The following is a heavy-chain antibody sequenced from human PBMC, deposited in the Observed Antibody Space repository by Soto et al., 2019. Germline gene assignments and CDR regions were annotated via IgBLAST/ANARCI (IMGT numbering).Heavy chain of an antibody. J-gene: IGHJ6*02. D-gene: IGHD4-4*01. CDR2: IDPSDSYT. Sequence: PGESLKISCKGSGYSFTSYWISWVRQMPGKGLEWMGRIDPSDSYTNDSPSFQGHATISADKSISTAYLQWSSLKASDTAMYYCVGDDYSNPGDVWGQGTTVTVSS. CDR1: GYSFTSYW. V-gene: IGHV5-10-1*01. CDR3: VGDDYSNPGDV.